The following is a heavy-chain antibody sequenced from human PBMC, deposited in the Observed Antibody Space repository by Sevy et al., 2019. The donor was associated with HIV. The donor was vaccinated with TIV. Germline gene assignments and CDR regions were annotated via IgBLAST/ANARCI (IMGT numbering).Heavy chain of an antibody. V-gene: IGHV3-33*08. CDR2: IWSDGTNK. Sequence: GGSLRLSCAASGFTFTNYGMHWVRQAPGKGLEWVAVIWSDGTNKYYADSVKGRFTISRDDSKNTLYLQVNSLRTEDTAVYYCARDSNGNSNDPAPGSWGQGTLVTVSS. D-gene: IGHD5-18*01. CDR3: ARDSNGNSNDPAPGS. J-gene: IGHJ5*02. CDR1: GFTFTNYG.